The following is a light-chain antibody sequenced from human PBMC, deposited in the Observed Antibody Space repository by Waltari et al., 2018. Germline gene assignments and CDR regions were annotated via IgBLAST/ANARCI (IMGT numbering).Light chain of an antibody. V-gene: IGLV1-47*01. CDR1: SSNIEINY. J-gene: IGLJ2*01. CDR2: RDN. Sequence: QSALTQPPSASGTPGQRVTISCSGSSSNIEINYVYWFQQIPGTAPKVLIYRDNQRPSGVPDRVSGSKSGPSASLAISGLRSEDEADYYCAAWDDSLSGVVFGGGTKLTVL. CDR3: AAWDDSLSGVV.